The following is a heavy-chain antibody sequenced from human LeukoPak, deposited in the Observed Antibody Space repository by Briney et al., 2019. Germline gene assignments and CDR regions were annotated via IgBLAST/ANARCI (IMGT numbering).Heavy chain of an antibody. Sequence: PGGSLRLCCAASGFTFSSYSMNSVRHAPGEGLEWVSSIISSSSYTYYADSVKGRFTISRDNAKKSLYLQMNRLRAEDTAVYYCARDMRSFKGYCSSTSCWGFFDPWGEGTLVTVHS. CDR3: ARDMRSFKGYCSSTSCWGFFDP. V-gene: IGHV3-21*01. CDR1: GFTFSSYS. J-gene: IGHJ5*02. CDR2: IISSSSYT. D-gene: IGHD2-2*01.